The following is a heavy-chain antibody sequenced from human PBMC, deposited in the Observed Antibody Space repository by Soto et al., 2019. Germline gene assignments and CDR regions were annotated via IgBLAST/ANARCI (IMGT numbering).Heavy chain of an antibody. V-gene: IGHV5-51*01. Sequence: GESLKISCRGSGYSCTSYSSGWVRQMPGKGLEWMGIIYPGDSDTRFSPSFQGQVTISADKSINTAYLHWSSLKASDTDIYYCAKHEGYCSTTTCSNFDYWGQGTLVTVSS. D-gene: IGHD2-2*01. CDR2: IYPGDSDT. J-gene: IGHJ4*02. CDR3: AKHEGYCSTTTCSNFDY. CDR1: GYSCTSYS.